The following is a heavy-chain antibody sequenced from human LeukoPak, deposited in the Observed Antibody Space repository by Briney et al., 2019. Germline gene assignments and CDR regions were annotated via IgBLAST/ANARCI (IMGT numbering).Heavy chain of an antibody. V-gene: IGHV5-51*01. CDR3: ARRDSSSKHFDY. J-gene: IGHJ4*02. Sequence: GESLKISCKGSGYSFTSYWIGWVRQMPGKGLGWMGIIYPGDSDTRYSPSFQGQVTTSGDKSISTAYVQWSSLKASDTAMYYCARRDSSSKHFDYWGQGTLVTVSS. D-gene: IGHD6-13*01. CDR2: IYPGDSDT. CDR1: GYSFTSYW.